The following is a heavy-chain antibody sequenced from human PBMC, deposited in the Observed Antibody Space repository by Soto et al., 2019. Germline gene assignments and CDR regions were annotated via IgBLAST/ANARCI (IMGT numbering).Heavy chain of an antibody. J-gene: IGHJ5*02. CDR1: GYTFTNYG. V-gene: IGHV1-18*01. D-gene: IGHD3-10*01. Sequence: QVQLVQSGGEVKKPGASVKVSCKASGYTFTNYGISWVRQAPGQGLEWRGWINVYNGNTKYAQKVQGRGTMTTDTSTSTASMELRSLTAYDTAVYYCARGVGSGSYYNEYNWFDPWGQGTLVTVSS. CDR3: ARGVGSGSYYNEYNWFDP. CDR2: INVYNGNT.